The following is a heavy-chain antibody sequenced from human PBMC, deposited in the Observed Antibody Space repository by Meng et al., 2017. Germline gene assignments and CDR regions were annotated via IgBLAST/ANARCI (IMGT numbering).Heavy chain of an antibody. Sequence: SETLSLTCTVSGGSISSYYWSWIRQPPGKGLEWIGYIYYSGSTNYNPSLKSRVTISVDTSKNQFSLKLSSVTAADTAVYYCARRGDSSGYYYTYSGYWYFDLWGRGTLVTSPQ. D-gene: IGHD3-22*01. CDR3: ARRGDSSGYYYTYSGYWYFDL. CDR1: GGSISSYY. CDR2: IYYSGST. V-gene: IGHV4-59*01. J-gene: IGHJ2*01.